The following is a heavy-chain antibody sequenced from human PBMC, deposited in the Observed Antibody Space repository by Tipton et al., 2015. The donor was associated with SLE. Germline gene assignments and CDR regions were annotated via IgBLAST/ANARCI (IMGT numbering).Heavy chain of an antibody. CDR2: ITSDGGST. V-gene: IGHV3-64*02. Sequence: SLRLFCAASGFIFYNYPLHWVRQAPGKGLEYVSAITSDGGSTIYAESVKDRFTISRDNSKNTLYLQMGSLRADDTAIYYCARGGWGYNFYSYMDVWGKGTTVTVSS. J-gene: IGHJ6*03. CDR1: GFIFYNYP. CDR3: ARGGWGYNFYSYMDV. D-gene: IGHD5-12*01.